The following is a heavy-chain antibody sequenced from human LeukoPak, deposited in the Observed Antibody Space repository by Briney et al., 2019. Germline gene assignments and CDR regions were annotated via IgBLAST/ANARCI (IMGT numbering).Heavy chain of an antibody. CDR3: AVRGIWDYYDSSGYDDAFDI. CDR1: GGSISSGSYY. Sequence: PSETLSLTCTVSGGSISSGSYYWSWIRQPAGKGLEWIGRIYTSGSTNYNPSLKSRVTISVDTSKNQFSLKLSSVTAADTAVYYCAVRGIWDYYDSSGYDDAFDIWGQGTMVTVSS. CDR2: IYTSGST. J-gene: IGHJ3*02. V-gene: IGHV4-61*02. D-gene: IGHD3-22*01.